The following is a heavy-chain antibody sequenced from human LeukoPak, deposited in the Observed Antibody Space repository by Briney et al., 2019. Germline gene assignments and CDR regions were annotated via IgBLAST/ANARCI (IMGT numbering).Heavy chain of an antibody. V-gene: IGHV4-39*01. CDR3: ARLNKPGWFDP. CDR1: GGSISSTSYF. Sequence: SETLSLTCSVSGGSISSTSYFWGWIRQPPGKGLEWIGTIYYTGLSYYNPSLKSRVTISIDTSKNQFSLKLTSVTAADTAVYYCARLNKPGWFDPWGQGTLVTVSS. J-gene: IGHJ5*02. D-gene: IGHD1-14*01. CDR2: IYYTGLS.